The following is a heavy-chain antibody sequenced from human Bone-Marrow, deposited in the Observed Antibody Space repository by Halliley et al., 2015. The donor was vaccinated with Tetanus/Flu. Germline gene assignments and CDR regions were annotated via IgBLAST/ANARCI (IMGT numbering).Heavy chain of an antibody. V-gene: IGHV3-64*01. CDR2: ISSDGGTT. D-gene: IGHD2-2*01. J-gene: IGHJ4*02. CDR3: TRHCTSTRCYGGFDF. Sequence: LRLSCEASGFSLSSYAMHWVRQAPGKGLEYVSAISSDGGTTYYANSVKGRFAISRDNSKNTLFLQMGSLRAEDMAVYYCTRHCTSTRCYGGFDFWGQGALVTVSS. CDR1: GFSLSSYA.